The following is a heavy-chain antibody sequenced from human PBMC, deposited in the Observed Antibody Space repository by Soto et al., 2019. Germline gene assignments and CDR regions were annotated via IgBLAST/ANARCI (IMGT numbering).Heavy chain of an antibody. CDR1: GFTFSTYA. CDR3: AKVRSSYYYYYGMDV. V-gene: IGHV3-23*01. CDR2: IRGGGGST. J-gene: IGHJ6*02. Sequence: EVQLLESGGGLVQPGGSLRLSCAASGFTFSTYAMSWVRQAPGKGLEWVSAIRGGGGSTYYADSVKGRFTISRANSKNRMYLQMNSLRAEDTAVYYCAKVRSSYYYYYGMDVWGQGTTVTVSS. D-gene: IGHD6-13*01.